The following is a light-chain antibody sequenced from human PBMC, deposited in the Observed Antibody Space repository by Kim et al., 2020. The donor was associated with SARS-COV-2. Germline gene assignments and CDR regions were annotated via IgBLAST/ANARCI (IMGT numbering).Light chain of an antibody. CDR1: SSGVGGSRF. Sequence: GQSITISCTGTSSGVGGSRFVSWYQQHPDNAPKLIIYDVSNRPSGISNRFSGSKSGNTASLTISALQAVDEADYYCSSYTLTSTYVFGTGTKVTVL. CDR2: DVS. V-gene: IGLV2-14*03. CDR3: SSYTLTSTYV. J-gene: IGLJ1*01.